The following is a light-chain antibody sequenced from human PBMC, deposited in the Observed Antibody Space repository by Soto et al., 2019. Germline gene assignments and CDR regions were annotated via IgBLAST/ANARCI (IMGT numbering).Light chain of an antibody. CDR2: KVS. CDR3: MQGTHWPIT. Sequence: VVMTQSPLSLPVTFGQPLSLSCRSNQSLVHSDGIAYFSWFQQRPGRSPRSIIYKVSNRDSGVPARFSGSGSGTDFALKISRVEAEDVGVYDGMQGTHWPITFGQGTRLEIK. CDR1: QSLVHSDGIAY. J-gene: IGKJ5*01. V-gene: IGKV2-30*02.